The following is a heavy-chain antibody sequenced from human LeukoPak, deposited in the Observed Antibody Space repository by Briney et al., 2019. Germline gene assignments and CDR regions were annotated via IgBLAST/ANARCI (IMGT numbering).Heavy chain of an antibody. CDR3: ARDARYYYDSSGYYSDAFDI. D-gene: IGHD3-22*01. CDR1: GFTFSSYG. V-gene: IGHV3-33*01. CDR2: VWYHGSNK. J-gene: IGHJ3*02. Sequence: PGGSLRLSCAASGFTFSSYGMHGVREAPARGLEWGAVVWYHGSNKYYADPVKGRFTISRDNSKNTLYLQMNSLRAEDTAVYYCARDARYYYDSSGYYSDAFDIWGQGTMVTVSS.